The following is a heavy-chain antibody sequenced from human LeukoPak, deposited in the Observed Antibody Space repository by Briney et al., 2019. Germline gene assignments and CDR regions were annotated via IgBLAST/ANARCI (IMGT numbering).Heavy chain of an antibody. J-gene: IGHJ4*02. CDR1: GFTFSRFS. D-gene: IGHD4-23*01. V-gene: IGHV3-21*04. CDR3: ARAVGSTVVTDLFDY. Sequence: GGSLRLSCAASGFTFSRFSMNWVRQAPGKVLEWVSSISSSGTYIYYADSVKGRFTISRDSAKNSLYLQMNSLRAEDTAVYYCARAVGSTVVTDLFDYWGQGTLVTVSS. CDR2: ISSSGTYI.